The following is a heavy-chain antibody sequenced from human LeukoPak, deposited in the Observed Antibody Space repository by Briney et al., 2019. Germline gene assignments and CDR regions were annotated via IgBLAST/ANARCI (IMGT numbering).Heavy chain of an antibody. CDR2: IHPGDSDT. J-gene: IGHJ4*02. Sequence: GESLKISCKGSGYSFTSNWIGWVRQMPGKGLEWMGIIHPGDSDTRYSPSFQGQVTISADKSISTAYLQWSSLKASDTAMYYCARSIAVTDFDYWGQGTLVTVSS. CDR3: ARSIAVTDFDY. V-gene: IGHV5-51*01. CDR1: GYSFTSNW. D-gene: IGHD6-19*01.